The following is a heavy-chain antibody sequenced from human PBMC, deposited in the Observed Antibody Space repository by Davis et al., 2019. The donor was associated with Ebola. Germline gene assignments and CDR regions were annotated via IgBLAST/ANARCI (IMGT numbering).Heavy chain of an antibody. CDR1: GFSLRTWGVG. Sequence: SGPTLVKPTQTLTLTCTFSGFSLRTWGVGVGWIRQPPGKALECLAVIYGNDNNHYSPSLRSRLTITKDTSKNQVVLTLTNMDPVDTATYYCAYEQLVGSNWFDPWGQGILVTVSS. J-gene: IGHJ5*02. CDR2: IYGNDNN. D-gene: IGHD6-6*01. CDR3: AYEQLVGSNWFDP. V-gene: IGHV2-5*01.